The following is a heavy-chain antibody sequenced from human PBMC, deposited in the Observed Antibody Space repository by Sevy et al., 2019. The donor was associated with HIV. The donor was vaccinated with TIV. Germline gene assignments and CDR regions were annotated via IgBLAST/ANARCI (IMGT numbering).Heavy chain of an antibody. J-gene: IGHJ4*02. CDR3: ARGTSGTFGL. D-gene: IGHD1-26*01. Sequence: GGSLRLSCAASGVTLRTYWMHWVRQVPGKGLMWVSRINTDSQITSFADSVKGRFTISRDNAKNTLYLQMDSLRDEDTAVYFCARGTSGTFGLWGQGTLVTVSS. V-gene: IGHV3-74*01. CDR1: GVTLRTYW. CDR2: INTDSQIT.